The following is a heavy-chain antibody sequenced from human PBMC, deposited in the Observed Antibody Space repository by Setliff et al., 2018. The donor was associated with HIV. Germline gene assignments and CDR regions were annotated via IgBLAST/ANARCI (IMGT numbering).Heavy chain of an antibody. CDR3: AGEIRAGNYPPYSYYFYMDV. Sequence: PGGSLRLSCAASGFTFTEYSMSWVRQTPGKGLEWVSSISGSSSYWKYADSVKGRFTISRDNAKNSLLLQMNSLRAEDTAVYHCAGEIRAGNYPPYSYYFYMDVWGKGTTVTVSS. J-gene: IGHJ6*03. V-gene: IGHV3-21*01. CDR2: ISGSSSYW. CDR1: GFTFTEYS. D-gene: IGHD4-4*01.